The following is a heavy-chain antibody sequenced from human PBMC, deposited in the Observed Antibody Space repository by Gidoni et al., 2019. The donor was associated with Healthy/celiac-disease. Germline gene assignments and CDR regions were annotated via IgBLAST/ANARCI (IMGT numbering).Heavy chain of an antibody. D-gene: IGHD3-3*01. V-gene: IGHV3-53*01. Sequence: ELQLVESGGGLIQPGGSLRLSCAASGFTVSSTYMSWVRQAPGKGLEWVSVIYSGGSTYYEDSVKGRFTSSRDNSKNTLYLQMNSLRAEDTAVYYCSASGYYTNYYYYGMDVWGQGTTVTVSS. CDR3: SASGYYTNYYYYGMDV. CDR2: IYSGGST. J-gene: IGHJ6*02. CDR1: GFTVSSTY.